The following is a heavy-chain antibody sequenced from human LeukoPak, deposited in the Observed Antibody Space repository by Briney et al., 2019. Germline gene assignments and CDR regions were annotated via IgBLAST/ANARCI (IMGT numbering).Heavy chain of an antibody. V-gene: IGHV4-34*01. D-gene: IGHD3-10*01. CDR3: ASRRRAFGGFSGMDV. J-gene: IGHJ6*02. CDR1: GGSFSGYY. CDR2: INHSGST. Sequence: SETLSLTCAVYGGSFSGYYWSWIRQPPGKGLEWIGEINHSGSTNYNPSLKSRVTISVDTSKYQFSLKLSSVTAADTAVYYCASRRRAFGGFSGMDVWGQGTTVTVSS.